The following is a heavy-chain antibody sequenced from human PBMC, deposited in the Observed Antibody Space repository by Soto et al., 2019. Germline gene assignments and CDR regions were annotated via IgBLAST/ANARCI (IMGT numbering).Heavy chain of an antibody. Sequence: SQTLSLTCAISGDSVSSNSAAWNWVRQSPSRGLEWLGRTYYRSKWYNDYAVSVKSRITINPDTSKNQFSLQLNSVTPEDTAVYYCARGPLIAAAGTGYYFDYCGQGPLVTVS. V-gene: IGHV6-1*01. CDR1: GDSVSSNSAA. CDR2: TYYRSKWYN. CDR3: ARGPLIAAAGTGYYFDY. J-gene: IGHJ4*02. D-gene: IGHD6-13*01.